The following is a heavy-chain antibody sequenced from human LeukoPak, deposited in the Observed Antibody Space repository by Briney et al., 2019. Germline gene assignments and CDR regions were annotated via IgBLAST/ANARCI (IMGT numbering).Heavy chain of an antibody. Sequence: GESLKISCKGSGYSFTSYWIGWVRQMPGKGLEWMGIIYPGDSDTRYSPSFQGQVTTSADKSISTAYLQWSSLKASDTAMYYCASMQQLVRSAFDIWGQGTMVTVSS. V-gene: IGHV5-51*01. D-gene: IGHD6-13*01. CDR1: GYSFTSYW. CDR2: IYPGDSDT. CDR3: ASMQQLVRSAFDI. J-gene: IGHJ3*02.